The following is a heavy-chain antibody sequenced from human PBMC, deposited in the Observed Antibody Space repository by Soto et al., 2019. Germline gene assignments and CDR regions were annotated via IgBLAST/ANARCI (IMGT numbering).Heavy chain of an antibody. Sequence: QVQLVQSGAEVKKPGSSVKVSCKASGGTFGSYAISWVRQAPGQGLEWMGGIIPIPGTASYAQKFQGRVTIAAYKSTSTAYMELSRLRSEDTAVYYCARSQGSSTSLEIYYYYYYGMDVWGQGTTVTVSS. CDR3: ARSQGSSTSLEIYYYYYYGMDV. V-gene: IGHV1-69*06. D-gene: IGHD2-2*01. CDR1: GGTFGSYA. J-gene: IGHJ6*02. CDR2: IIPIPGTA.